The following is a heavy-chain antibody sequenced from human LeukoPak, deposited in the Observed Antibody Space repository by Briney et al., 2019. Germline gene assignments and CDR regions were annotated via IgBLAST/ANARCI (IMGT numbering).Heavy chain of an antibody. CDR1: GFTVSSNY. CDR2: ISGSGDRT. V-gene: IGHV3-23*01. J-gene: IGHJ1*01. CDR3: ARGFGEQPPPKH. Sequence: GGSLRLSCAASGFTVSSNYMSWVRQAPGKGLEWVSAISGSGDRTYHADSVKGRFTISRDNSKNTLYLQMNSLRAEDTAVYYCARGFGEQPPPKHWGQGTLVTVSS. D-gene: IGHD3-10*01.